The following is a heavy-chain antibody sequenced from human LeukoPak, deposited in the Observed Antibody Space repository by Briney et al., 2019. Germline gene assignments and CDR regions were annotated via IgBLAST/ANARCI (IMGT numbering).Heavy chain of an antibody. D-gene: IGHD6-13*01. CDR2: FDYSGST. V-gene: IGHV4-39*01. CDR3: ARHGSAGTA. CDR1: GGSIRGTSYY. J-gene: IGHJ5*02. Sequence: SEALSLTCTVSGGSIRGTSYYWGWIRQPPGKGLEWIGSFDYSGSTYYNASLNSRVTISIDTANKQFSLKLTSVVAADTAVYYCARHGSAGTAWGQGTQVTVSS.